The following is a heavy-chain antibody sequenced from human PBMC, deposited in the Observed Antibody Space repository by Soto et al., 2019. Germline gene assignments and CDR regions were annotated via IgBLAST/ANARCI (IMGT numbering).Heavy chain of an antibody. CDR2: IYYSGST. V-gene: IGHV4-61*01. CDR1: GGCVSSGSYY. CDR3: ARDKYNFSYFYYSQGRDF. Sequence: SETLSLTCTVSGGCVSSGSYYWSWIRQPPGKGLEWIGYIYYSGSTNYDPSLKSRVTISVDTSKNQFSLKLSSVTAADTAVYYFARDKYNFSYFYYSQGRDFGGQGPTVTVS. J-gene: IGHJ6*02. D-gene: IGHD3-3*01.